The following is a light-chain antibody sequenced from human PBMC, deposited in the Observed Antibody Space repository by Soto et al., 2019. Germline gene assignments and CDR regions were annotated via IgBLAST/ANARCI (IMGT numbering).Light chain of an antibody. Sequence: EIVLTQSPGTLSLSPGERATLSCRASQRVRSISLGWFQQRPGQAPRLLIYGASNRATGIPDRFNGSGSGTHFTLTISRLEPEDFAVYYCQQYDSSPYTFGQGTKLEIK. CDR2: GAS. J-gene: IGKJ2*01. V-gene: IGKV3-20*01. CDR3: QQYDSSPYT. CDR1: QRVRSIS.